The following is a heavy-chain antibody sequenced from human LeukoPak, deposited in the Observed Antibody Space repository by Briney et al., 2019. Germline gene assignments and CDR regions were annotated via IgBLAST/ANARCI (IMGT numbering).Heavy chain of an antibody. CDR2: ISYDGSNK. V-gene: IGHV3-30-3*01. CDR3: AKEEPTIFGVVPPFDY. CDR1: GFTFSSYA. Sequence: GGSLRLSCAASGFTFSSYAMHWVRQAPGKGLEWVAVISYDGSNKYYADSVKGRFTISRDNSKNTLYLQMNSLRAEDTAVYYCAKEEPTIFGVVPPFDYWGQGTLVTVSS. J-gene: IGHJ4*02. D-gene: IGHD3-3*01.